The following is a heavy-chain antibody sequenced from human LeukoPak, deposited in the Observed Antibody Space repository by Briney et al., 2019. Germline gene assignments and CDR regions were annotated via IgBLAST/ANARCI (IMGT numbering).Heavy chain of an antibody. CDR3: ARDPWYFDL. CDR1: GGSFSGYY. Sequence: SETLSLTCAVYGGSFSGYYWSWIRQPPGKGLEWIGEINHSGSTNYNPSLKSRVTISVDTSENQFSLKLSSVTAADTAVYYCARDPWYFDLWGRGTLVTVSS. CDR2: INHSGST. V-gene: IGHV4-34*01. J-gene: IGHJ2*01.